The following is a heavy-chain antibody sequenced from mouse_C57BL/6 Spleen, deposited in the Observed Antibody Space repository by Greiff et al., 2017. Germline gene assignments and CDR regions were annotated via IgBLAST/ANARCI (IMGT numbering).Heavy chain of an antibody. V-gene: IGHV1-53*01. J-gene: IGHJ4*01. D-gene: IGHD1-1*01. CDR1: GYTFTSYW. CDR3: ASRGYYYSSIFSEAMDY. CDR2: INPSNGGT. Sequence: QVQLQQPGTELVKPGASVKLSCKASGYTFTSYWMHWVKQRPGQGLEWIGNINPSNGGTNYNEKFKSKATLTVDKSSSTAYMQLRSLTSEDSAVYYCASRGYYYSSIFSEAMDYCGHRNPVTASS.